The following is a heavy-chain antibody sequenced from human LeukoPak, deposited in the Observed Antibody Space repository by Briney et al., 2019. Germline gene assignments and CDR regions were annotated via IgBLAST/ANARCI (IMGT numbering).Heavy chain of an antibody. CDR1: GYTFTSYT. CDR3: ARGDSSGYYPYYFDY. D-gene: IGHD3-22*01. CDR2: INAGNGNT. Sequence: ASVKVSCKASGYTFTSYTIHWVRQAPGQRLEWMGWINAGNGNTKYSQKFQGRVTITRDTSASTAYMELSSLRSEDTAVYYCARGDSSGYYPYYFDYWGQGTLVTVSS. J-gene: IGHJ4*02. V-gene: IGHV1-3*01.